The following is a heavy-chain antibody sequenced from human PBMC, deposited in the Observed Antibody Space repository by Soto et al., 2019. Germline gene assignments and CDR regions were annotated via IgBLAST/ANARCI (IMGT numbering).Heavy chain of an antibody. V-gene: IGHV3-23*01. CDR3: ASLGPDYGDYARDY. Sequence: EVQLLESGGDLVQPGGSLRLSCAASGFTFDNYAFNWVRQAPGKGLEWVSTISNDGDTTFYSDSVKGRFTISRDNSKSTLYLQMSSLRAEDTATYYCASLGPDYGDYARDYWGQGTLVTVSS. CDR2: ISNDGDTT. D-gene: IGHD4-17*01. CDR1: GFTFDNYA. J-gene: IGHJ4*02.